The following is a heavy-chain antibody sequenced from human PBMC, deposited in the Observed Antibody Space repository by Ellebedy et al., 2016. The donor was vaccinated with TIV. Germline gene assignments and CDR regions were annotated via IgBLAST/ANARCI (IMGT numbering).Heavy chain of an antibody. CDR1: GFTFSSYA. CDR2: IYSGGST. J-gene: IGHJ4*02. CDR3: GTPGGYVSGFGQ. D-gene: IGHD2-15*01. V-gene: IGHV3-53*01. Sequence: GGSLRLSCAASGFTFSSYAMSWVRQAPGKGLDWVSVIYSGGSTYYADSVKGRFTISRDNSKNTLFLQMNSLRAEDTAVYYCGTPGGYVSGFGQWGQGTLVIVSS.